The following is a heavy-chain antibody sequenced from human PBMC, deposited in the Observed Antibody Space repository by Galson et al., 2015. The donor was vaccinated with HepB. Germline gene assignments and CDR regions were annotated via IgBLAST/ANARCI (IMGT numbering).Heavy chain of an antibody. J-gene: IGHJ4*02. CDR2: IKSKIEGGTT. V-gene: IGHV3-15*07. CDR1: GFSFTYAW. Sequence: SLRPSCAAYGFSFTYAWLNWVRQAPGKGLEWVGRIKSKIEGGTTDYVAPVKGRFTISRDDSKNTVYLEMNSLKTEDTAVYYCTTAYFDYWGQGTLVTVSS. CDR3: TTAYFDY.